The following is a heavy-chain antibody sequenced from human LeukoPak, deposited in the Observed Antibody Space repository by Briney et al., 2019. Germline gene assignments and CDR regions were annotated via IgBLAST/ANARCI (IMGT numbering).Heavy chain of an antibody. CDR2: INRNSDGGTT. CDR1: GFTFSNAW. J-gene: IGHJ3*01. D-gene: IGHD5-24*01. CDR3: ARAGEGLQSYGFDF. Sequence: GGSLRLSCVVSGFTFSNAWMTWVRQAPGKGLEWVGHINRNSDGGTTKYTAPVKGRFTISRDNAENTLYLQMNSLRGEHTAVYYCARAGEGLQSYGFDFWGQGTMVTVSS. V-gene: IGHV3-15*05.